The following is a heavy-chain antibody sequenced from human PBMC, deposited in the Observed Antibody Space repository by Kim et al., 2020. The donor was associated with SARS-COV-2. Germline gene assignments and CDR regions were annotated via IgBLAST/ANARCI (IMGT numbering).Heavy chain of an antibody. Sequence: KWYNDYSPSVKCRITISPDTSKNHFSLQLNSVSPEDTAVYYCARGYAFDIWGPGTLVTVSS. CDR3: ARGYAFDI. J-gene: IGHJ3*02. V-gene: IGHV6-1*01. CDR2: KWYN.